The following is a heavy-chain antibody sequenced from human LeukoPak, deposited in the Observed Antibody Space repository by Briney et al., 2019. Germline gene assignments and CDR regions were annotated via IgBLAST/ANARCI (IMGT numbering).Heavy chain of an antibody. J-gene: IGHJ2*01. CDR2: INPNSGGT. CDR1: GYTFTAYY. Sequence: GASVKVSCKASGYTFTAYYIHWVRQAPGQGLEWMGWINPNSGGTNYAQRFQGRVTMTRDPSITTAYMELSRLRSDDTAVYYCASPWGRWFGELIWYFDLWGRGTLVTVSS. CDR3: ASPWGRWFGELIWYFDL. V-gene: IGHV1-2*02. D-gene: IGHD3-10*01.